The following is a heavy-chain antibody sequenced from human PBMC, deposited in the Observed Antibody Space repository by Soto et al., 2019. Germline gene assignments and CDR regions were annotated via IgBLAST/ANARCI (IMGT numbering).Heavy chain of an antibody. CDR1: GGSISSGCYY. CDR3: ARGQGDFWSGYHDYFDY. V-gene: IGHV4-31*03. Sequence: SETLSLTCTVSGGSISSGCYYWSWIRQHPGKGLEWIGYIYYSGSTYYNPSLKSRVTISVDTSKNQFSLKLSSVTAADTAVYYCARGQGDFWSGYHDYFDYWGQGTLVTVSS. D-gene: IGHD3-3*01. CDR2: IYYSGST. J-gene: IGHJ4*02.